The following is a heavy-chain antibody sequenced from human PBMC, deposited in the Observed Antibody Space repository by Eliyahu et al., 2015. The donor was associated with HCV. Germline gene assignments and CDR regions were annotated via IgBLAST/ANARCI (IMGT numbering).Heavy chain of an antibody. J-gene: IGHJ4*02. CDR2: IYHSGST. D-gene: IGHD4-17*01. CDR3: AVTTPGEFDY. CDR1: GGSISRSTYY. V-gene: IGHV4-39*07. Sequence: QLQLQESGPGLVKPSETLSLTCTVSGGSISRSTYYWGWIRQPPGKGLEWIGSIYHSGSTYYNPSLKSRVTISIDTSKNQFSLKLSSVTAADTALFYCAVTTPGEFDYWGQGTLVTVSS.